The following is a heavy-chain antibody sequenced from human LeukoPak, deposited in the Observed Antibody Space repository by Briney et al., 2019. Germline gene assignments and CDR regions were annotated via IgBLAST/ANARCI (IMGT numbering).Heavy chain of an antibody. Sequence: GGSLRLSCAASGLNFRAYGMSWVRQSPGKGLEWVSTISGSGDSTYHADSVKGRFTISRDNSKNTLSLQMNSLRAEDTAVYFCARDYFGSGTYYPYQYYGMDVWGQGTTVTVSS. V-gene: IGHV3-23*01. D-gene: IGHD3-10*01. CDR1: GLNFRAYG. J-gene: IGHJ6*02. CDR3: ARDYFGSGTYYPYQYYGMDV. CDR2: ISGSGDST.